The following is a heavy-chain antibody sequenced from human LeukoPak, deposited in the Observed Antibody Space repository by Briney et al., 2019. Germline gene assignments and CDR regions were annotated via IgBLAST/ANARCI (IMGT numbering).Heavy chain of an antibody. CDR3: ARGWSGELFDY. CDR2: INHSGST. Sequence: SETLSLTCAVYGGSFSGYYWSWIRQPPGKGLEWIGEINHSGSTNYNPSLKSRVAISVDTSKNQFSLKLSSVTAADTAVYYCARGWSGELFDYWGQGTLVTVSS. D-gene: IGHD3-10*01. J-gene: IGHJ4*02. V-gene: IGHV4-34*01. CDR1: GGSFSGYY.